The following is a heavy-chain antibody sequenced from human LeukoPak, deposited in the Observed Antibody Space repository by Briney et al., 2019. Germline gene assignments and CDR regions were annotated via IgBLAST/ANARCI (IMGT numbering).Heavy chain of an antibody. CDR3: TTADSSGWFDFDY. D-gene: IGHD6-19*01. CDR2: IKSKTDGGTT. CDR1: GFTFSNAW. Sequence: PGGSLRLSCAASGFTFSNAWMNWVRQAPGKGLEWVGRIKSKTDGGTTDYAAPVKGRFTTSRDDSKNTLYLQMNSLKTEDTAVYYCTTADSSGWFDFDYWGQGTLVTVSS. J-gene: IGHJ4*02. V-gene: IGHV3-15*07.